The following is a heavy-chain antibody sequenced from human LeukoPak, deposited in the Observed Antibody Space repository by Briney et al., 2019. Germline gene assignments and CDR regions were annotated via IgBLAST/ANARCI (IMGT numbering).Heavy chain of an antibody. J-gene: IGHJ4*02. CDR3: ARDQRDSLESFDY. V-gene: IGHV3-74*01. CDR1: GFTFSNYA. D-gene: IGHD1-1*01. Sequence: GGSLRLSCAASGFTFSNYAMSWVRQAPGKGLVWVSRINSDGSSTSYADSVKGRFTISRDNAKNTLYLQMNSLRAEDTAVYYCARDQRDSLESFDYWGQGTLVTVSS. CDR2: INSDGSST.